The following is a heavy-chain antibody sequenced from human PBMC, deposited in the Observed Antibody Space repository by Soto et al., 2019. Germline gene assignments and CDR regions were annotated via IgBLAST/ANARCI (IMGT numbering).Heavy chain of an antibody. Sequence: ASVKVSCKTSGYSFTTYGITWVRQAPGQGLEWMGWISVHSGSTQSVQKLQGRVTMTTDTSTSTAYMELRSLRSDDTAVYYCARETQGRYEYWGQGTMVTVSS. CDR3: ARETQGRYEY. D-gene: IGHD5-12*01. J-gene: IGHJ4*02. V-gene: IGHV1-18*01. CDR2: ISVHSGST. CDR1: GYSFTTYG.